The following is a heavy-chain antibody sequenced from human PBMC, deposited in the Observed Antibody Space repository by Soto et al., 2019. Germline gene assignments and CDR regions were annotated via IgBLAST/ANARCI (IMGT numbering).Heavy chain of an antibody. J-gene: IGHJ4*02. Sequence: GGSLRLSCEASGFTFSSYAMSWVRQAPGKGLEWVSTIRGSGDTTYYADSVKGRFTISRDNSKNTLYLQMNSLRAEDTAVYYCAKDRRWSVSGYGPDYFDYWGQGTLVTVSS. CDR2: IRGSGDTT. D-gene: IGHD5-12*01. CDR3: AKDRRWSVSGYGPDYFDY. CDR1: GFTFSSYA. V-gene: IGHV3-23*01.